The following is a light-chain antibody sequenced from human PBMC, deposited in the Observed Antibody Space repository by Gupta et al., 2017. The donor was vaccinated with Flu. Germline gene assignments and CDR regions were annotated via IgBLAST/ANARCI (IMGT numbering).Light chain of an antibody. J-gene: IGLJ2*01. CDR3: QSYDSSLSGSV. V-gene: IGLV1-40*01. Sequence: RSNLGSTFDVHWYQQLPGTAPKLLIYRNINRPSGVPDRFSGSKSGTSASLAITGLQADDEADYYCQSYDSSLSGSVFGGGTKLTVL. CDR2: RNI. CDR1: RSNLGSTFD.